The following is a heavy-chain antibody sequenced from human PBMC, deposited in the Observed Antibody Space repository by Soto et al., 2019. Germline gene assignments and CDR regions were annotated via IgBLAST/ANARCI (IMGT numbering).Heavy chain of an antibody. J-gene: IGHJ5*02. CDR1: GGSIRSGGYF. CDR3: AEALGVDFAWFDP. D-gene: IGHD3-3*01. V-gene: IGHV4-31*03. CDR2: INYSGST. Sequence: QVQLQESGPGLVKPSQTLSLTCSVSGGSIRSGGYFWSWIRQHPGKGLEWIGYINYSGSTFYNPSLKSRVTISLDTSKNQFSLKLSSVTAADTALYYCAEALGVDFAWFDPWGQGTLVTVSS.